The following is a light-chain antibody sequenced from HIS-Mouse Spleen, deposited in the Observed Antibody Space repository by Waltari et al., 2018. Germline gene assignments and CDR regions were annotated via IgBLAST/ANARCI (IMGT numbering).Light chain of an antibody. CDR1: KVGDKY. V-gene: IGLV3-1*01. CDR2: QDS. CDR3: QAWDSSNVV. J-gene: IGLJ2*01. Sequence: SSELTQPPSVSVSPGQPASITCSGDKVGDKYDCWYQPKPGQSPGLVIDQDSKRPSGIPERFSGSNSGNTATLTISGTQAMDEADYYCQAWDSSNVVFGGGTKLTVL.